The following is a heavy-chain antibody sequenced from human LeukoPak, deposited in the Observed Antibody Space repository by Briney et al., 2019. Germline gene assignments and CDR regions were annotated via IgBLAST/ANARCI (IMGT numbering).Heavy chain of an antibody. CDR1: GFTVSSNY. J-gene: IGHJ4*02. CDR3: AKPKDYYGSGPGDY. D-gene: IGHD3-10*01. V-gene: IGHV3-53*01. Sequence: GSLRLSCAASGFTVSSNYMSWVRQAPGKGLEWVSVIYSGGSTYYADSVKGRFTISRDNSKNTLYLQMNSLRAEDTAVYYCAKPKDYYGSGPGDYWGQGTLVTVSS. CDR2: IYSGGST.